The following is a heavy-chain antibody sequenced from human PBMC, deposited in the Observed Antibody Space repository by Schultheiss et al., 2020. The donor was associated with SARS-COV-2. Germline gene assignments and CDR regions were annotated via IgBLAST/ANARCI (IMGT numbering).Heavy chain of an antibody. CDR2: IYYSGTT. CDR3: ARDSVGGIDQ. CDR1: GGSISSGDYY. J-gene: IGHJ4*02. D-gene: IGHD3-16*01. V-gene: IGHV4-61*08. Sequence: SETLSLTFTVSGGSISSGDYYWSWIRQPPGKGLEWIGYIYYSGTTKYSPSLESRVSISIDTSKNQFSLVLYSVTAADTALYYCARDSVGGIDQWGQGTLVTVSS.